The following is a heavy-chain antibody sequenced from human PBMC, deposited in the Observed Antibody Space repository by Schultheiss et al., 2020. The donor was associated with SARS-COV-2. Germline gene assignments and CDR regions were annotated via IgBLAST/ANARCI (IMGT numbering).Heavy chain of an antibody. CDR2: IYYSGST. V-gene: IGHV4-61*05. Sequence: SETLSLTCTVSGGSISSSSYYWSWIRQPPGKGLEWIGYIYYSGSTNYNPSLKSRVTISVDTSKNQFSLKLSSVTAADTAVYFCARQEGSTIFRMVTREYHYYMDVWGKGTTVTVSS. CDR1: GGSISSSSYY. D-gene: IGHD3-3*01. CDR3: ARQEGSTIFRMVTREYHYYMDV. J-gene: IGHJ6*03.